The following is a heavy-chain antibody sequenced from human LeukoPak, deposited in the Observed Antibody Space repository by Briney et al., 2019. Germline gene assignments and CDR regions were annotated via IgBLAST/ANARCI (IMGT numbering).Heavy chain of an antibody. Sequence: GGSLRLSCAASGFTFSSYSMNWVRQAPGKGLEWVSSISSSSSYIYYADSVKGRFTISRDNAKNSLYLQMNSLRAEDTAVYYCARVLVNYYDSSGTSWGQGTLVTVSS. CDR3: ARVLVNYYDSSGTS. CDR1: GFTFSSYS. J-gene: IGHJ4*02. D-gene: IGHD3-22*01. V-gene: IGHV3-21*01. CDR2: ISSSSSYI.